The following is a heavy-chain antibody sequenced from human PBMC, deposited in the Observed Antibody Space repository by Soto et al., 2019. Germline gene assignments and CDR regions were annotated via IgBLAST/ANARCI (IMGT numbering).Heavy chain of an antibody. D-gene: IGHD3-3*01. CDR1: GYTFTSYY. Sequence: ASVKVSCKASGYTFTSYYMHWARQAPGQGLEWMGIINPSGGSTSYAQKFQGRVTMTRDTSTSTVYMELSSLRSEDTAVYYCARDEWLEWLLGAYYYYGMDVWGQGTTITVSS. CDR2: INPSGGST. V-gene: IGHV1-46*01. CDR3: ARDEWLEWLLGAYYYYGMDV. J-gene: IGHJ6*02.